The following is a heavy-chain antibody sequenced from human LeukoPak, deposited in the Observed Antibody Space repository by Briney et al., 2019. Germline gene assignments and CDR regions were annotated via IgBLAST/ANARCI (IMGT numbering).Heavy chain of an antibody. Sequence: SETLSLTCAVYGGSFSGYYWSWIRQPPGKGLEWIGEINHSGSTNYNPSIKSRVTISVDTSKNQFSLKLSSVTAADTAVYYCARHGSGHDYWGQGTLVTVSS. D-gene: IGHD3-10*01. CDR1: GGSFSGYY. CDR2: INHSGST. CDR3: ARHGSGHDY. V-gene: IGHV4-34*01. J-gene: IGHJ4*02.